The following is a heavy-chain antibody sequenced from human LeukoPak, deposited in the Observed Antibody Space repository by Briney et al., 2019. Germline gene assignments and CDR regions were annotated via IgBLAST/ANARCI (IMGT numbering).Heavy chain of an antibody. V-gene: IGHV3-23*01. CDR1: GFTFTNYA. J-gene: IGHJ1*01. Sequence: GGSLRLSCAASGFTFTNYAMTWVRQGPGKRLEWVSGISGSGDGTDYADSVRGRFTISRDNSKNTLYLQMNSLRAEDTAVYYCAKEVDGASGTKIGYFQHWGQGTLVIVSS. CDR2: ISGSGDGT. D-gene: IGHD1-26*01. CDR3: AKEVDGASGTKIGYFQH.